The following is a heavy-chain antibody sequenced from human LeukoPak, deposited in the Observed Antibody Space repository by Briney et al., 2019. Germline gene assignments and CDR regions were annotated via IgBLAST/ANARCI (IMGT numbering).Heavy chain of an antibody. CDR3: AKDFGPRGVGATPQY. CDR2: ISWHGETT. Sequence: GGSLRLSCAASGFPFDDYGMLWVRQGPGKGLEWVSFISWHGETTYYSDSVKGRFTISRDSGTNSLYLQMNRLRTEDPGFYYCAKDFGPRGVGATPQYWGQGTVVIVSS. V-gene: IGHV3-43D*03. J-gene: IGHJ4*02. CDR1: GFPFDDYG. D-gene: IGHD1-26*01.